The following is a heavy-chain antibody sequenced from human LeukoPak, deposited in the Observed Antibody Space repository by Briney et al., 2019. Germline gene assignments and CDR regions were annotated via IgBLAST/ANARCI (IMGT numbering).Heavy chain of an antibody. J-gene: IGHJ1*01. V-gene: IGHV1-2*02. D-gene: IGHD6-13*01. CDR3: TRVRALAAAGTGARYFQD. Sequence: ASVKASCKASGYTFTDYHIHWLRQAPGQGLEWMGWINPSSGGTNYAEKFHGRVTMTRDTSTNTAYMELSRLRSDDTAGHYFTRVRALAAAGTGARYFQDWGQGTLVTVSS. CDR1: GYTFTDYH. CDR2: INPSSGGT.